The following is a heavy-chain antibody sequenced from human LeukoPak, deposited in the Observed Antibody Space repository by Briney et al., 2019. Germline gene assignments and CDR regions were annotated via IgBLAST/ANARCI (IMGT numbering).Heavy chain of an antibody. Sequence: GGSLRLSCGASGFTFSTYGMNWVRQAPGKGLEWVAAIWYDGSNKYYADSVKGRFTISRDNSKNTLYLQMNSLRAEDTALYYCARDGGSGTSYIYFDYWGQGTPVTVSS. D-gene: IGHD3-10*01. V-gene: IGHV3-33*01. CDR2: IWYDGSNK. CDR1: GFTFSTYG. CDR3: ARDGGSGTSYIYFDY. J-gene: IGHJ4*02.